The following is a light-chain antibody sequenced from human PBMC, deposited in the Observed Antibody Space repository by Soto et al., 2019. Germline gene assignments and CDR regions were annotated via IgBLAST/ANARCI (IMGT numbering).Light chain of an antibody. CDR3: QQSGRSPIT. CDR1: PSASSSY. J-gene: IGKJ5*01. Sequence: IVLTQSPATLSVSPGERATLSCRASPSASSSYLAWYPQRAGQAPRLLIYGASSRATGIPDRFSGTGSGTDFTLTIRRLEPEEFAVYDGQQSGRSPITFGPGTRLDIK. CDR2: GAS. V-gene: IGKV3-20*01.